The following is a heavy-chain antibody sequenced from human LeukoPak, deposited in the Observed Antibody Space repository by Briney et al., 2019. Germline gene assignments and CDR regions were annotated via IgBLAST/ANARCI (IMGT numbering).Heavy chain of an antibody. CDR1: GGSISSGGYS. V-gene: IGHV4-30-2*01. J-gene: IGHJ6*04. Sequence: SGTLSLTCAVSGGSISSGGYSWSWIRQPPGKGLEWIGYIHHSGSTYYNPSLKSRVTISVDRSKNQFSLNLTSVTAADTAIYYCARRDYGMDVWGKGTTVTVSS. CDR2: IHHSGST. CDR3: ARRDYGMDV.